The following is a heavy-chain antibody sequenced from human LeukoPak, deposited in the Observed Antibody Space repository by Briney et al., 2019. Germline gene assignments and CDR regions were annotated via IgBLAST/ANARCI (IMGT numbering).Heavy chain of an antibody. CDR3: AKDSRQWLANFDY. V-gene: IGHV3-30*04. D-gene: IGHD6-19*01. CDR1: GFTFSSYA. CDR2: ISYDGSNK. Sequence: GGSLRLSCAASGFTFSSYAMHWVRQAPGKWLEWVAVISYDGSNKYYADSVKGRFTISRDNSKNTLYLQMNSLRAEDTALYYCAKDSRQWLANFDYWGQGTLVTVSS. J-gene: IGHJ4*02.